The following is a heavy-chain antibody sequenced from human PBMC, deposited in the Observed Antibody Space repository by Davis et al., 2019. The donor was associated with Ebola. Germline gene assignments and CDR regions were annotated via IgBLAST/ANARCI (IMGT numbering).Heavy chain of an antibody. D-gene: IGHD3-10*01. CDR3: ARFTGFGELLYPSDYYYYGMDV. V-gene: IGHV3-7*01. CDR1: GSTFTSYW. CDR2: IKQDGSEK. J-gene: IGHJ6*04. Sequence: PGGSLRLSCAASGSTFTSYWMSCVRQAPGRGLEGVANIKQDGSEKYHVDSVKSRFTISRDNSKNTLYLQMNSLRAEDTAVYYCARFTGFGELLYPSDYYYYGMDVWGKGTTVTVSS.